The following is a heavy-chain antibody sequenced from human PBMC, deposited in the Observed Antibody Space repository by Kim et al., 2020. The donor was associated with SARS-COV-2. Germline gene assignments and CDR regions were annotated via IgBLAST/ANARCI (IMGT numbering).Heavy chain of an antibody. J-gene: IGHJ4*02. CDR3: ASGVGATIN. D-gene: IGHD1-26*01. CDR1: GFTFSSYG. Sequence: GGSLRLSCAASGFTFSSYGMHWVRQAPGKGLEWVAVISYDGSNKYYADSVKGRFTISRDNSKNTLYLQMNSLRAEDTAVYYCASGVGATINWGQETLATV. V-gene: IGHV3-33*05. CDR2: ISYDGSNK.